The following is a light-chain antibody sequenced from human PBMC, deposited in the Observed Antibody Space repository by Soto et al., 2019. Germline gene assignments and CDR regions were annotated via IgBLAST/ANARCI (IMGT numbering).Light chain of an antibody. J-gene: IGKJ1*01. CDR1: QSVSSN. CDR2: GAS. CDR3: QQYNNWPPWT. V-gene: IGKV3-15*01. Sequence: EIVMTQSPATLSVSPGERATLSCRASQSVSSNLAWYQQKTGEAPRLLIYGASTRATGIPARFSGSGSGTEFTLTISSLQSEDFAVYYCQQYNNWPPWTFGQGTNVEIK.